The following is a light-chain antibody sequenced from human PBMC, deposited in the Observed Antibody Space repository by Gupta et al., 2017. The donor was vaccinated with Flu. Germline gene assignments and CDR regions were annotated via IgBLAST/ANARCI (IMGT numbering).Light chain of an antibody. J-gene: IGLJ1*01. CDR1: ISDVGNFNL. Sequence: GSISDVGNFNLVSWYQQHPGKAPKLMIYEDTKRPSGVSHRFSGSKSGNTASLTISGHQAEDEADYYCCSYAGSRNYVFGTGTKVTVL. V-gene: IGLV2-23*01. CDR2: EDT. CDR3: CSYAGSRNYV.